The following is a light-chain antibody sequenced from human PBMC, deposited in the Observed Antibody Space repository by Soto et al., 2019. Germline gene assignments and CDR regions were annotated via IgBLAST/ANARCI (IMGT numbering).Light chain of an antibody. J-gene: IGLJ2*01. CDR3: TSYAGSDNPVL. CDR1: SNDIGEYHY. V-gene: IGLV2-8*01. Sequence: QSALTQPPSASGSPGQSVTIHCTGTSNDIGEYHYVSWYQQHPGKAPKLMIYEVTQRPSGVPHRFSGSKSGNTASLTVSGLQPEDEADYYCTSYAGSDNPVLFGGGTKLTVL. CDR2: EVT.